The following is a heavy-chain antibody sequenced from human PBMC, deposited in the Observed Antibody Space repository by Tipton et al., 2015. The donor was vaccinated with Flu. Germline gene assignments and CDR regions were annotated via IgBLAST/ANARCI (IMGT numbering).Heavy chain of an antibody. Sequence: TLSLTCSVSGGSIRSYYWSWIRQPPGKGLEWIGYIHYTGSTKYNPSLKSRVTISVDTSKNQFSLKLSSVTATDTAVYYCARRDFSNYVSEPKNWFNPWGQGTLVTVSS. CDR2: IHYTGST. J-gene: IGHJ5*02. V-gene: IGHV4-59*08. CDR1: GGSIRSYY. D-gene: IGHD4-11*01. CDR3: ARRDFSNYVSEPKNWFNP.